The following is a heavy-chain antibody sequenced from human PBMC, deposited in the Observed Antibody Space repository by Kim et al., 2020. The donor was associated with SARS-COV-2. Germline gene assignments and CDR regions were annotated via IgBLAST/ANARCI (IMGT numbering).Heavy chain of an antibody. CDR1: GGSFNVYY. J-gene: IGHJ6*01. CDR2: IAHSGTT. V-gene: IGHV4-34*01. D-gene: IGHD1-26*01. Sequence: SETLSLTCTVSGGSFNVYYWSWIRQLPGKGLEWIGEIAHSGTTNYNPSLESRSTISVDTSKRQFSLRLNSMTAADTGVYWCARAGGADVWGQGTTVTVSS. CDR3: ARAGGADV.